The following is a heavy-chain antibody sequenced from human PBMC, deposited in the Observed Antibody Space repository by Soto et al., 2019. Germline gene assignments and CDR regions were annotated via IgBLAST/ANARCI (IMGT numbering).Heavy chain of an antibody. Sequence: GESLKISCKGSGYSFTSYWIGWLRQMPGKGLEWMGIIYPGDSYTNYSPSFQGHVTISADKSISTAYLQWSSLKASDTAMYYCARLGDSSGSADYWGQGTLVTVSP. CDR3: ARLGDSSGSADY. D-gene: IGHD3-22*01. V-gene: IGHV5-51*01. CDR2: IYPGDSYT. J-gene: IGHJ4*02. CDR1: GYSFTSYW.